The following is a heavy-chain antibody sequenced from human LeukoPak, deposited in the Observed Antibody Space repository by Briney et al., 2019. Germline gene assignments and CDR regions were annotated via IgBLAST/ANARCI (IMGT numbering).Heavy chain of an antibody. J-gene: IGHJ4*02. CDR3: SRHEALPGDY. Sequence: GGSLKLSCAASGFTFSGSTEHWARHASGKALDWVDHIRTKAKNYATAYAASVKGSFTISRDDSNNTAYLQMNSLKSEDTAVYYCSRHEALPGDYWGRGTLVTVSS. V-gene: IGHV3-73*01. CDR1: GFTFSGST. CDR2: IRTKAKNYAT. D-gene: IGHD2-21*02.